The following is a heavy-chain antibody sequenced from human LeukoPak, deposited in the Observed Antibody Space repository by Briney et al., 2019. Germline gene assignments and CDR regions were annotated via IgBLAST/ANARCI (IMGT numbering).Heavy chain of an antibody. CDR3: ARDTSGYDPFDY. CDR2: ISYDGSNK. CDR1: GFTFSSYA. J-gene: IGHJ4*02. Sequence: GGSLRLSCAASGFTFSSYAMHWVRQAPGKGLEWVAVISYDGSNKYYADSVKGRFTISRDNSKNTLYLQMNSLRAEDTAVYYCARDTSGYDPFDYWGQGTLVTVSS. V-gene: IGHV3-30-3*01. D-gene: IGHD5-12*01.